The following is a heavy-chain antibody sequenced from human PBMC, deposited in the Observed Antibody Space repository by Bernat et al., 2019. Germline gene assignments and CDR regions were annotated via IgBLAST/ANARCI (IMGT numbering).Heavy chain of an antibody. CDR3: ARDQDSGGYHYYFDY. CDR1: GFTFSSYG. D-gene: IGHD1-26*01. Sequence: QVQLVESGGGVVQPGRSLRLSCAASGFTFSSYGMHWVRQAPGKGLEWVAVIWYDGSNKYYADSVKGRFTISRDNSKNTLYLQMNSLRAEDTAVYYCARDQDSGGYHYYFDYWGQGTLVTVSS. J-gene: IGHJ4*02. CDR2: IWYDGSNK. V-gene: IGHV3-33*01.